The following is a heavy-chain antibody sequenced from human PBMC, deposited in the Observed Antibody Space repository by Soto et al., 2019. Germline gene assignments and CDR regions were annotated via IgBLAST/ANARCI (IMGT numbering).Heavy chain of an antibody. J-gene: IGHJ5*02. CDR1: GFTFSSYW. V-gene: IGHV3-74*01. CDR2: INSDESYT. Sequence: EVQLVESGGGLVQPGGSLRLSCAASGFTFSSYWMHWVRQAPGKGLVWVSCINSDESYTTYADSVKGRFTISRDNAKNTLYLQMNSLRDEDTAVYYCTRAGAVAGGFNWFDPWGQGTLVTVSS. CDR3: TRAGAVAGGFNWFDP. D-gene: IGHD6-19*01.